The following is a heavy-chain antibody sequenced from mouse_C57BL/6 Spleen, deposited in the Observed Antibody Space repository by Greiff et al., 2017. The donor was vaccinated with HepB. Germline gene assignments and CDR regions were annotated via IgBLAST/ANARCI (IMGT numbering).Heavy chain of an antibody. CDR1: GYTFTSYW. Sequence: VQLQQPGAELVRPGSSVKLSCKASGYTFTSYWMHWVKQRPIQGLEWIGNIDPSDSETHYNQKFKDKATLTVDKSSSTAYMQLSSLTSEDSAVYDCARTTVLATGDFDVWGTGTTVTVSS. D-gene: IGHD1-1*01. CDR3: ARTTVLATGDFDV. CDR2: IDPSDSET. V-gene: IGHV1-52*01. J-gene: IGHJ1*03.